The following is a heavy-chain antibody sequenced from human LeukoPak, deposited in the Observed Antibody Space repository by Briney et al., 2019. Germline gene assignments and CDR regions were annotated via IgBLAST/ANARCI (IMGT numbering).Heavy chain of an antibody. V-gene: IGHV3-23*01. CDR3: AKARGHSFITTYFDY. D-gene: IGHD5-18*01. Sequence: GRSLRLFCGASGFTFSNYGMHWVRQAPGKGLEWVSAISGSGGSTYYADSVKGRFTISRDNSKNTLYLQMNSLRAEDTAVYYCAKARGHSFITTYFDYWGQGTLVTVSS. CDR2: ISGSGGST. CDR1: GFTFSNYG. J-gene: IGHJ4*02.